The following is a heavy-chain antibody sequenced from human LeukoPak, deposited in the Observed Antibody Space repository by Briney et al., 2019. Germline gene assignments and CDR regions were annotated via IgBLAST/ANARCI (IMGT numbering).Heavy chain of an antibody. J-gene: IGHJ4*02. Sequence: ASVRVSCKASGYTFTGYYMHWVRQAPGQGLEWMGWINPNSGGTNYAQKFQGRVTMTRDTSISTAYMELNRLGSDDTAVYYCARASSGWYSHCDYWGQGTLVTVSS. CDR3: ARASSGWYSHCDY. CDR1: GYTFTGYY. CDR2: INPNSGGT. V-gene: IGHV1-2*02. D-gene: IGHD6-19*01.